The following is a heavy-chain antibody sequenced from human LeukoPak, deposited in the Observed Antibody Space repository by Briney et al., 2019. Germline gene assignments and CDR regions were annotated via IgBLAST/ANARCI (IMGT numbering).Heavy chain of an antibody. V-gene: IGHV4-59*11. D-gene: IGHD1-14*01. J-gene: IGHJ6*02. Sequence: PETLSLTCVVSGGSLSTHHWSWIRQSPGRGLEWIGYISDSGSTNYNPSLKSRVTISVDTSKNQFSLMLSSVTAADTAVYYCARDNPPGGREDYYYYVMDVWGQGTTVTVSS. CDR1: GGSLSTHH. CDR2: ISDSGST. CDR3: ARDNPPGGREDYYYYVMDV.